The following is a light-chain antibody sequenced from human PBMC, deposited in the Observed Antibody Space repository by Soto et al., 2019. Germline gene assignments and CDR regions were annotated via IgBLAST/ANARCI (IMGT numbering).Light chain of an antibody. CDR3: QQYNNWPPWT. Sequence: EIVMTQSRSTLSVSPGERATLSCRVSQSVSSNLAWYQQKPGQAPRLLIYGASTRATGIPARFSGSGSGTEFTLTISSLQSEDFAVYDCQQYNNWPPWTFGQATKVDIK. CDR1: QSVSSN. V-gene: IGKV3-15*01. CDR2: GAS. J-gene: IGKJ1*01.